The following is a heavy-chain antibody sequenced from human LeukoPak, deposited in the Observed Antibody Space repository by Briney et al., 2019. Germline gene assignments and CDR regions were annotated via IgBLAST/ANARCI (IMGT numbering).Heavy chain of an antibody. D-gene: IGHD4-17*01. Sequence: ASVKVSCKASGYTFTSTGFCWVRQAPGQGLEGMGWISAYNGNTNYAQKLQGRVTMTTDTSTSTAYMELRSLRSDDTAVYYCARDPHYGDYVRLFDYWGQGTLVTVSS. CDR2: ISAYNGNT. V-gene: IGHV1-18*01. J-gene: IGHJ4*02. CDR1: GYTFTSTG. CDR3: ARDPHYGDYVRLFDY.